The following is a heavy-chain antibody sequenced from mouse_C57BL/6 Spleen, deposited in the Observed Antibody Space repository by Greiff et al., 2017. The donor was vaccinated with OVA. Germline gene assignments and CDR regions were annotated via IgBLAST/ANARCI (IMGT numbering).Heavy chain of an antibody. CDR1: GFSFNNYA. J-gene: IGHJ4*01. Sequence: EVMLVESGGGLVQPKGSLKLSCAASGFSFNNYALNWVRQAQGKGLEWVARIRSKSNNYGTYYAESGKDRLTIYRDDSESLIYLQMNNSKNEDAAIYYCVRQRGVDYWGQGTSVTVSA. CDR2: IRSKSNNYGT. V-gene: IGHV10-1*01. CDR3: VRQRGVDY.